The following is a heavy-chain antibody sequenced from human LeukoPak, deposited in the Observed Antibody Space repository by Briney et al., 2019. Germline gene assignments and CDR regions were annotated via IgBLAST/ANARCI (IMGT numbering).Heavy chain of an antibody. CDR3: ARHLPREVTLAY. Sequence: GGSLRLSCVAWDFNFFSYGEQVVRQAPGKGLVGVSRIFTDGSTTSYADSVKGRFTISRDNAKNTVYLEMKSLRVEDTAVYCAARHLPREVTLAYWGQGTLVTVSP. V-gene: IGHV3-74*01. J-gene: IGHJ4*01. CDR1: DFNFFSYG. D-gene: IGHD2-21*02. CDR2: IFTDGSTT.